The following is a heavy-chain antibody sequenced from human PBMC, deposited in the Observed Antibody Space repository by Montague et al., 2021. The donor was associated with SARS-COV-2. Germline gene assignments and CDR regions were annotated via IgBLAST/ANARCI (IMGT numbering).Heavy chain of an antibody. D-gene: IGHD4-17*01. CDR2: TNYRSKWTS. V-gene: IGHV6-1*01. J-gene: IGHJ4*02. Sequence: CAISGDSVWGNIAAWNWIRQSPSGGLAWLGGTNYRSKWTSDYATSVEGRISIDPDTSKNQFFLHLRSVTPEDTGVYYCVRDTGSAQAGFDAWGQGTLVTVSS. CDR1: GDSVWGNIAA. CDR3: VRDTGSAQAGFDA.